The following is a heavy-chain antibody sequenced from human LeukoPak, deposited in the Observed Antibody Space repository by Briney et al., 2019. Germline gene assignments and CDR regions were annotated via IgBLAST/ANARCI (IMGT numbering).Heavy chain of an antibody. CDR2: IYYSGST. CDR1: GGSISSYY. CDR3: ASLIVDYYYGMDV. V-gene: IGHV4-59*05. D-gene: IGHD3-22*01. J-gene: IGHJ6*02. Sequence: PSETLSLTCSVSGGSISSYYWNWIRQPAGKGLEWIGSIYYSGSTYYNPSLKSRVTISVDTSKNQFSLKLSSVTAADTAVYYCASLIVDYYYGMDVWGQGTTVTVSS.